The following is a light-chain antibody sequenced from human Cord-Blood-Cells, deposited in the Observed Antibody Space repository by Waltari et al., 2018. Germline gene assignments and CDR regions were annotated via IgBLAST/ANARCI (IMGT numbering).Light chain of an antibody. CDR2: GAS. CDR3: QQYGSSPYT. CDR1: QCVSSSY. Sequence: EIVLTQSPGTLSLFPGERATLSCRASQCVSSSYLAWYQQKPGQAPRLLIYGASSRATGIPDRFSGSGSGTDFTLTISRLEPEDFAVYYCQQYGSSPYTFGQGTKLEIK. J-gene: IGKJ2*01. V-gene: IGKV3-20*01.